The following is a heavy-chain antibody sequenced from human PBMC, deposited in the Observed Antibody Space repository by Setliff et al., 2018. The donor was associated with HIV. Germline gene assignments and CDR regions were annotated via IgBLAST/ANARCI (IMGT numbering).Heavy chain of an antibody. CDR1: GGSISSSSYY. J-gene: IGHJ3*02. D-gene: IGHD6-19*01. CDR3: ARVAVAGTTFDVFDI. Sequence: PSETLSLTCTVSGGSISSSSYYWGWIRQPPGKGLEWIGEIYHDGSTNYNPSLKSRVTILVDKSKNQFSLKMSSVTAADTAVYYCARVAVAGTTFDVFDIWGQGTMVTVSS. CDR2: IYHDGST. V-gene: IGHV4-39*07.